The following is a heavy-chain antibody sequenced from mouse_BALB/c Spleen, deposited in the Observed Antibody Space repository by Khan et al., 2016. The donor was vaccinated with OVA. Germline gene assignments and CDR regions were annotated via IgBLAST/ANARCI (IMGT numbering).Heavy chain of an antibody. CDR2: INTYYGDV. Sequence: QMQLEESGAELVRPGVSVKISCKGSGYTFTDFTMHWVKQSPAKSLEWIGVINTYYGDVTYNQMFKGKATMTVDKSSSTAYMELARLTSEDSAIYNSTRGGGETRFAYWGQGTLVTVSA. CDR1: GYTFTDFT. D-gene: IGHD1-3*01. V-gene: IGHV1S137*01. CDR3: TRGGGETRFAY. J-gene: IGHJ3*01.